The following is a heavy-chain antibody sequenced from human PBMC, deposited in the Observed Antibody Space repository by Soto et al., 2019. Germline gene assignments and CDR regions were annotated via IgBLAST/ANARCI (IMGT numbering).Heavy chain of an antibody. J-gene: IGHJ4*02. V-gene: IGHV5-10-1*01. CDR2: IDPSDSYT. CDR3: ARVEMATILFDY. CDR1: GYSFTSYW. Sequence: GESLKISCKGSGYSFTSYWISWVRQMPGKGLEWMGRIDPSDSYTNYSPSFQGHVTISADKSISTAYLQWSSLKASDTAMYYCARVEMATILFDYWGQGTLVTVSS. D-gene: IGHD5-12*01.